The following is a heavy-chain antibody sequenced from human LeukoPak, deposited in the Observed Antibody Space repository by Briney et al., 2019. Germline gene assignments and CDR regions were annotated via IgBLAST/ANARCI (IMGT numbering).Heavy chain of an antibody. D-gene: IGHD2-15*01. Sequence: SGPTLVNPTQTLTLTCTFSGFSLSTSGVGVGWIRQPPGKALEWLALIYWDDDKRYSPSLKSRLTITKDTSKNQVVLTMTNMDXXXXXXXXXXXXXXXDRIYNWFDPWGQGTLVTVSS. CDR3: XXXXXXDRIYNWFDP. CDR2: IYWDDDK. CDR1: GFSLSTSGVG. J-gene: IGHJ5*02. V-gene: IGHV2-5*02.